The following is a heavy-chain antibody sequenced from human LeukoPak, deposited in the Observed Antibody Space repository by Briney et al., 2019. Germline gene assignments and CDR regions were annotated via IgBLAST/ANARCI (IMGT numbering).Heavy chain of an antibody. J-gene: IGHJ3*02. CDR3: ARGGRNNIVVVVAAGLDI. CDR2: INHSGST. D-gene: IGHD2-15*01. CDR1: GGSFSGYY. V-gene: IGHV4-34*01. Sequence: SETLSLTCAVYGGSFSGYYWSWIRQPPGKGLEWIGEINHSGSTNYNPSLKSRVTIPVDTSKNQFSLKLSSVTAADTAVYYCARGGRNNIVVVVAAGLDIWGQGTMVTVSS.